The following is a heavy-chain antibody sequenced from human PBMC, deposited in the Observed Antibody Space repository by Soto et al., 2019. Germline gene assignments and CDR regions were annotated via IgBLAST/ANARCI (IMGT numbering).Heavy chain of an antibody. CDR3: AIDYLGAYFSY. CDR2: INAGNGNT. J-gene: IGHJ4*02. CDR1: GYTFTSYA. V-gene: IGHV1-3*01. Sequence: ASVKVSCKASGYTFTSYAMHWVRQAPGQRLEWMGWINAGNGNTKYSQKFQGRVTVTRDTSASTAYMELSSLRSEDTAVYYCAIDYLGAYFSYWGQGTLVTVSS. D-gene: IGHD4-17*01.